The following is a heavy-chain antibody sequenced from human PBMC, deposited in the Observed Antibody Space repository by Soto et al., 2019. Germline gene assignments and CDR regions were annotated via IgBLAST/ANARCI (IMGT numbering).Heavy chain of an antibody. J-gene: IGHJ3*01. V-gene: IGHV3-21*01. CDR1: GFTFSTYT. CDR2: ISTSGDST. D-gene: IGHD3-3*01. Sequence: EAQLVESGGGLVKPGGSLRLACAASGFTFSTYTLNWVRQAPGKGLEWVSSISTSGDSTYYEDSLRGRFTISRDKARASLYLQMDSLRVENTAMYYCTRDGEPLWGQGTMVTVSS. CDR3: TRDGEPL.